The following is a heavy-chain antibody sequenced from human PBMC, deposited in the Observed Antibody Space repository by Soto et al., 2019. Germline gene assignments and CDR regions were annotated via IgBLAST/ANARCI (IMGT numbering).Heavy chain of an antibody. CDR1: GFTFSNYA. J-gene: IGHJ4*02. Sequence: EVQLLESGGGLVQPGRSLRLSCAASGFTFSNYAMSWVRQAPGQGLDWVSAISGSGGTTYYADSVKGRFTISRDNSKNTLFLQMNSLRAEDAAVYYCAKFFVDTGSNSGCPWSFHYWGQGTLVTVSS. CDR3: AKFFVDTGSNSGCPWSFHY. V-gene: IGHV3-23*01. CDR2: ISGSGGTT. D-gene: IGHD6-25*01.